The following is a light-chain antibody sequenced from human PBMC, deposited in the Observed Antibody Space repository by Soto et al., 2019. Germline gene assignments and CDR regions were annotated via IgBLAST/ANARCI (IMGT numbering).Light chain of an antibody. CDR3: QQYNSWPTYT. CDR1: QSVSSN. CDR2: GAS. J-gene: IGKJ2*01. Sequence: EIVMTQSPATLSVSPGERATLSCRASQSVSSNLAWYQQKPGQGPRLLIHGASTRATGIPARFSGSGSGTEFTLTISSLQSEDFAVYYCQQYNSWPTYTFGQGTKVDIK. V-gene: IGKV3-15*01.